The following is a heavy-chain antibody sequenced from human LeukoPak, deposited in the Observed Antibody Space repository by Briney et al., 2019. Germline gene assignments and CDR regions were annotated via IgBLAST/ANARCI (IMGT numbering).Heavy chain of an antibody. D-gene: IGHD3-3*01. J-gene: IGHJ5*02. Sequence: GRSLRLSSSASGFTFISYGMHWVRHDPRKGLEGGAVIWYDGSNKYYADSVKGRFTISRDNSKNTLYLQMNSLRAEDTAVYYCARDSITIFGVVTYNWFDPWGQGILVTVSS. CDR3: ARDSITIFGVVTYNWFDP. V-gene: IGHV3-33*01. CDR2: IWYDGSNK. CDR1: GFTFISYG.